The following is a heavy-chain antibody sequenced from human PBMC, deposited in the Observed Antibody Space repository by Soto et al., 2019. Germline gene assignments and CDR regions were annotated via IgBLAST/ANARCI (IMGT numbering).Heavy chain of an antibody. CDR3: AKYFCSGGSCYFDY. Sequence: ASETLSLTCAVSGGSISSGGYSWGWIRQPPGKGLEWIGYIYHSGSTYYNPSLKSRVTISVDRSKNQFSLKLSSVTAADTAVYYCAKYFCSGGSCYFDYWGQGTLVTVSS. V-gene: IGHV4-30-2*01. CDR1: GGSISSGGYS. D-gene: IGHD2-15*01. CDR2: IYHSGST. J-gene: IGHJ4*02.